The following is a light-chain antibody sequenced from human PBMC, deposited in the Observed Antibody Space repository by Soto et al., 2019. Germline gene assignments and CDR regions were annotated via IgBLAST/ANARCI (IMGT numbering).Light chain of an antibody. V-gene: IGKV1-39*01. CDR1: QSISSY. Sequence: DIQMTQAAASLSATVGDRVTITCRASQSISSYLSWFQQKPGKAPKLLIYAASTLQSAVPSRFSGSGSGTDFTLTISSLQPEDFATYYCQQSYSTPSITFGQGTRLEIK. CDR2: AAS. CDR3: QQSYSTPSIT. J-gene: IGKJ5*01.